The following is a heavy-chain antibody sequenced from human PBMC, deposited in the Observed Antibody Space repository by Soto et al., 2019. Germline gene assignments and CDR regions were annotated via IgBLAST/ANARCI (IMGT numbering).Heavy chain of an antibody. CDR3: ARYKSNYYYGMDV. V-gene: IGHV4-59*01. Sequence: SETLSLTCTVSGGSISSYYWSWIRQPPGKGLEWIGYIYYSGITNYNPSLKSRVTISVDTSKNQFSLKLSSVTAADTAVYNCARYKSNYYYGMDVWGQGTTVTVSS. J-gene: IGHJ6*02. D-gene: IGHD1-20*01. CDR2: IYYSGIT. CDR1: GGSISSYY.